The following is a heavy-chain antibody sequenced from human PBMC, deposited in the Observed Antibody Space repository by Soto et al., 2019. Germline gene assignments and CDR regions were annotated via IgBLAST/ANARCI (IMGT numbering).Heavy chain of an antibody. CDR3: TSLYYGH. D-gene: IGHD4-17*01. V-gene: IGHV3-15*01. Sequence: GGSLRLSCAASEFTFANAWISWVRQAPGKGLEWVGRIKSKADGGTTDYAAPVKGRFTISRDESQNTLYLQMNSLKTEDTAVYYCTSLYYGHWGQGTLVTVSS. J-gene: IGHJ4*02. CDR1: EFTFANAW. CDR2: IKSKADGGTT.